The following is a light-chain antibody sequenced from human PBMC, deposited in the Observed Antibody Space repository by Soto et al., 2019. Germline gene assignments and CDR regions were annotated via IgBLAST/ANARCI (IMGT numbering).Light chain of an antibody. J-gene: IGKJ1*01. CDR3: QQYNDEPWT. CDR2: DAS. Sequence: DIQMTQSPSTLSASVGDGVTITCRASQNIGNWLAWYQQKPGKTPDLLIYDASSLESGVPLRFSGSGSGTEFTLTISSLQIDDSATYYCQQYNDEPWTFGQGTKV. V-gene: IGKV1-5*01. CDR1: QNIGNW.